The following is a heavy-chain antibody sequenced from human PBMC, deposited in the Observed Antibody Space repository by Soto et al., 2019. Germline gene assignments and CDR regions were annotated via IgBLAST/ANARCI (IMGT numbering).Heavy chain of an antibody. CDR3: AREGSYSAYNFAHGIQLWSFDF. D-gene: IGHD5-12*01. CDR2: IFSSGST. CDR1: GGSINTCY. V-gene: IGHV4-4*07. Sequence: ETLSLTCTVSGGSINTCYWRWVRQPAGKGLEWIGRIFSSGSTSFNPSLESRVAMSVDTSKNHFSLNLSSVTAADMAVYYCAREGSYSAYNFAHGIQLWSFDFWGQGALVTVSS. J-gene: IGHJ4*02.